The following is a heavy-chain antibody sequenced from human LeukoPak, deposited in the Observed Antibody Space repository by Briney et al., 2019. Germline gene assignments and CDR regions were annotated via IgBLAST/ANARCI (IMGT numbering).Heavy chain of an antibody. CDR1: GYTFTSYG. J-gene: IGHJ4*02. Sequence: ASVKVSCKASGYTFTSYGISWVRQAPGQGLEWMGWISAYNGNTNYAQKLQGRVTMTTDTSTSTVYMELSSLRSEDTAVYYCARDLTGYSLRYFDYWGQGTLVTVSS. V-gene: IGHV1-18*01. CDR3: ARDLTGYSLRYFDY. CDR2: ISAYNGNT. D-gene: IGHD3-9*01.